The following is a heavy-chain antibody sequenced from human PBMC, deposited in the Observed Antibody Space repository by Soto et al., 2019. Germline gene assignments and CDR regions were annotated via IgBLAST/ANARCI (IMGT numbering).Heavy chain of an antibody. J-gene: IGHJ6*02. CDR2: INQSGGT. CDR1: GGSFSGDY. CDR3: AKFKNSYYYGLDV. Sequence: SEILSLTWGVYGGSFSGDYWSWVRQPPGKGLEWIGAINQSGGTNYNPSLKSRVTISVDTSKNQFSLSLSSVTAADTAIYYCAKFKNSYYYGLDVWGPGTAVTVSS. V-gene: IGHV4-34*01.